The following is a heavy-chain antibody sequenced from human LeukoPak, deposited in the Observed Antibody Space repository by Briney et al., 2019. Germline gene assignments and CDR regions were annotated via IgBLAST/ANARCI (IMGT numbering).Heavy chain of an antibody. CDR1: GFTFDDYA. Sequence: PGGSLRLSCAASGFTFDDYAMHWVRQAPGKGLEWVSGISWNSGSIGYADSVKGRFTISRDNAKNSLYLQMNSLRAEDTALYYCAKDIVWKYSSGWGFDYWGQGTLVTVSS. CDR2: ISWNSGSI. J-gene: IGHJ4*02. V-gene: IGHV3-9*01. CDR3: AKDIVWKYSSGWGFDY. D-gene: IGHD6-19*01.